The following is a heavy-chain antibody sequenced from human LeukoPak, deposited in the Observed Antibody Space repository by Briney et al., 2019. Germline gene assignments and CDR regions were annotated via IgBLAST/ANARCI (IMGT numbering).Heavy chain of an antibody. Sequence: PSETLSLTCTVSGGSISSYYWSWIRQPPGKGLEWIGYIYYSGSTNYNPSLKSRVTISVDTSKNQFSLKLSSVTAADTAVYYCATGGYYDILTGYYYNYYYGMDVWGQGTTVTVSS. CDR2: IYYSGST. CDR3: ATGGYYDILTGYYYNYYYGMDV. V-gene: IGHV4-59*08. CDR1: GGSISSYY. J-gene: IGHJ6*02. D-gene: IGHD3-9*01.